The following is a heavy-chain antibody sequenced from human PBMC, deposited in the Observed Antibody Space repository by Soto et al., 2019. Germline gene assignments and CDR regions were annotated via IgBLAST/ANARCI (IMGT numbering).Heavy chain of an antibody. CDR1: GVTFSSYS. CDR2: ISSSSSYI. V-gene: IGHV3-21*01. Sequence: PGGSLRLSCAASGVTFSSYSMNWVRQAPGKGLEWVSSISSSSSYIYYADSVKGRFTISRDNAKNSLYLQMNSLRAEDTAVYYCARGAVAAGFFDYWGQGTLVTVSS. CDR3: ARGAVAAGFFDY. D-gene: IGHD2-15*01. J-gene: IGHJ4*02.